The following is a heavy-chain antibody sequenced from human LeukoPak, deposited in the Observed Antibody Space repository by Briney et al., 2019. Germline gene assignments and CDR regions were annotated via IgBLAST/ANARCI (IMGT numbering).Heavy chain of an antibody. Sequence: GGSLRLSCAASGFTFSSYAMSWVRQAPGKGLEWVSAISGSGGSTYYADSVKGRFTISRDNSKNTLYLQMNSLKTEDTAVYYCTTPYSSGRTVDYWGQGTLVTVSS. CDR1: GFTFSSYA. CDR2: ISGSGGST. D-gene: IGHD6-19*01. V-gene: IGHV3-23*01. CDR3: TTPYSSGRTVDY. J-gene: IGHJ4*02.